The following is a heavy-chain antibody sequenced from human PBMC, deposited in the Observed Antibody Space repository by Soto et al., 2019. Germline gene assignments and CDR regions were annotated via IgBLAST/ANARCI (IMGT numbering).Heavy chain of an antibody. J-gene: IGHJ4*02. Sequence: GASVKVSCKASGYTFTGYYMHWVRQAPGQGLEWMGWINPNSGGTNYAQKFQGWVTMTRDTSISTAYMELSRLRSDDTAVYYCARGGTRSCGGDCYAPDFDYWGQGTLVTVSS. D-gene: IGHD2-21*02. CDR1: GYTFTGYY. CDR2: INPNSGGT. CDR3: ARGGTRSCGGDCYAPDFDY. V-gene: IGHV1-2*04.